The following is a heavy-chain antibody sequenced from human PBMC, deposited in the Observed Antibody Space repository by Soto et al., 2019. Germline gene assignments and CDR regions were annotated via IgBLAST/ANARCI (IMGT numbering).Heavy chain of an antibody. CDR1: GFTFSNAW. D-gene: IGHD3-9*01. V-gene: IGHV3-15*01. Sequence: GGSLRLSCAASGFTFSNAWMSWVRQAPGKGLEWVGRIKSKTDGGTTDYAAPVKGRFTISRDDSKNTLYLQMNSLKTEDTAVYYCTTRQTGYLRIDYWGQGTLVTVSS. CDR2: IKSKTDGGTT. CDR3: TTRQTGYLRIDY. J-gene: IGHJ4*02.